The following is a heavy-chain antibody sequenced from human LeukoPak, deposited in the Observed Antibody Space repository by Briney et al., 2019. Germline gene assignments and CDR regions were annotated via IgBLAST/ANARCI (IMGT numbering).Heavy chain of an antibody. J-gene: IGHJ4*02. CDR3: ARAFADSNWFDY. V-gene: IGHV4-61*02. CDR2: IYTSGST. CDR1: GGSISSGSYY. Sequence: TLSLTCTVSGGSISSGSYYWSWIRQPAGKGLEWIGRIYTSGSTNYNPSLKSRVTILVDTSKNQFSLKLSSVTAADTAVYYCARAFADSNWFDYWGQGTLVTVSS. D-gene: IGHD3-22*01.